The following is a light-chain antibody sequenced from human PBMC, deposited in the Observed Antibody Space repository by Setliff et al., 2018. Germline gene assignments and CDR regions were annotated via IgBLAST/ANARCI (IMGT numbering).Light chain of an antibody. Sequence: EIVMTQSPATLSVSPGERATLSCRASRTVNSNLAWYQQKPGQAPRLLIYGASTRATGIPARFSGSGSGTEFTLTISSLQSEDFAVYFCQQYNNWPPEPFGQGTKVDIK. J-gene: IGKJ1*01. CDR1: RTVNSN. CDR3: QQYNNWPPEP. CDR2: GAS. V-gene: IGKV3-15*01.